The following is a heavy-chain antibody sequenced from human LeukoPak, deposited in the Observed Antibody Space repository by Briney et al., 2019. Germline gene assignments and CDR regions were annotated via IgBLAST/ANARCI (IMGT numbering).Heavy chain of an antibody. CDR1: GFTFSSYG. J-gene: IGHJ4*02. CDR2: IWYDGSNK. D-gene: IGHD6-19*01. CDR3: AKVGSSGWYFDY. V-gene: IGHV3-33*06. Sequence: PGGPLRLSCAASGFTFSSYGMHWVRQAPGKGLEWVAVIWYDGSNKYYADSVKGRFTISRDNSKNTLYLQMNSLRAEDTAVYYCAKVGSSGWYFDYWGQGTLVTVSS.